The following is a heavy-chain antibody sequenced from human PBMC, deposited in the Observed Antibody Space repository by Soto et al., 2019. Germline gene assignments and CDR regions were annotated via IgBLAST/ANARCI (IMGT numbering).Heavy chain of an antibody. CDR3: ARALAAAGTIYYFDY. V-gene: IGHV4-4*07. CDR1: GGSISSYY. Sequence: SETLSLTCTVSGGSISSYYWSWIRQPAGKGLEWIGRIYTSGSTNYNPSLKSRVTMSVDTSKNQFSLKLSSVTAADTAVYYCARALAAAGTIYYFDYWGQGTLVTVSS. CDR2: IYTSGST. D-gene: IGHD6-13*01. J-gene: IGHJ4*02.